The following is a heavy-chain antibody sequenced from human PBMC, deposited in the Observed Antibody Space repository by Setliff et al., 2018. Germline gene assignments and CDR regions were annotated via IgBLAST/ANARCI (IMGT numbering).Heavy chain of an antibody. CDR3: ARAPRDGSGSYSTAEYFQH. V-gene: IGHV3-48*01. Sequence: PSETLSLSCAASGFTFRSFEMNWVRQAPGKGLEWISYISASSTTTYYADSVKGRFTISRDNSKNTLYLQMNSLRAEDTAVYYCARAPRDGSGSYSTAEYFQHWGQGTLVTVSS. D-gene: IGHD3-10*01. J-gene: IGHJ1*01. CDR1: GFTFRSFE. CDR2: ISASSTTT.